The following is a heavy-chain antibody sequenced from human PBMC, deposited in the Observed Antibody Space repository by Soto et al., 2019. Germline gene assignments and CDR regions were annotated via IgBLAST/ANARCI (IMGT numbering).Heavy chain of an antibody. V-gene: IGHV4-59*08. J-gene: IGHJ5*02. CDR1: GGSFSGYY. D-gene: IGHD3-3*01. CDR3: ARGVTVFGLVSRFWFDP. CDR2: IYYSGST. Sequence: PSETLSLTCAVYGGSFSGYYCSWIRQPPGKGLEWIGYIYYSGSTNYNPSLKSRVVISIDTSRNQFSLRLNSLTAADRAVYYCARGVTVFGLVSRFWFDPWGQGTVVTVSS.